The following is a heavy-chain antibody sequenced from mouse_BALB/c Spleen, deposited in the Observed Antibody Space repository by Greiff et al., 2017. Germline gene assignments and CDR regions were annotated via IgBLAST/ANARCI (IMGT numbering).Heavy chain of an antibody. Sequence: LVESGASVRISCKASGYTFTSYYIHWVKQRPGQGLEWIGWIYPGNVNTKYNEKFKGKATLTADKSSSTAYMQLSSLTSEDSAVYFCARGGDYGSRSWFAYWGQGTLVTVSA. CDR1: GYTFTSYY. CDR3: ARGGDYGSRSWFAY. CDR2: IYPGNVNT. V-gene: IGHV1S56*01. D-gene: IGHD1-1*01. J-gene: IGHJ3*01.